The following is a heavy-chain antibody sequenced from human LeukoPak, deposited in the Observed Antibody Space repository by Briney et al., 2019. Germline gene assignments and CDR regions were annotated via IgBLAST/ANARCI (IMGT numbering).Heavy chain of an antibody. CDR3: GKDPNGDYVGAFEI. J-gene: IGHJ3*02. V-gene: IGHV3-23*01. D-gene: IGHD4-17*01. CDR2: ISGSGGST. Sequence: PGGSLRLSCAASGFTFSVYAMSWVRQAPGKGLEWVSGISGSGGSTYYAAFVKGRFAISRDNSKNTLYLQMNSLRVEDTAVYYCGKDPNGDYVGAFEIWGQGTMVTVSS. CDR1: GFTFSVYA.